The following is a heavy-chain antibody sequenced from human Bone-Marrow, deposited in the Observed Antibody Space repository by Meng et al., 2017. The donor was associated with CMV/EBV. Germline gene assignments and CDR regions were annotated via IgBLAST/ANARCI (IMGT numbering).Heavy chain of an antibody. D-gene: IGHD2-15*01. CDR3: ARVLSGYFDY. CDR1: GGSISSGDYY. Sequence: QVQLKESGPDLVHPSQTMSLTCTVSGGSISSGDYYWSWIRQPPGKGLEWIGYIYYSGSTYYNPSLKSRVTISVDTSKNQFSLKLSSVTAADTAVYYCARVLSGYFDYWGQGTLVTVFS. J-gene: IGHJ4*02. CDR2: IYYSGST. V-gene: IGHV4-30-4*08.